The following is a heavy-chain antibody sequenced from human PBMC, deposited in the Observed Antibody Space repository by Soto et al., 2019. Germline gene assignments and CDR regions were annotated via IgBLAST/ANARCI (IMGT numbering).Heavy chain of an antibody. CDR1: GFTFSSYA. CDR2: ISGSGGST. Sequence: PGGSLRLSCAASGFTFSSYAMSWVRQAPGRGLEWVSAISGSGGSTYYADSVKGRFTISRDNSKNTLYLQMNSLRAEDTAVYYCAKDEASGQLVPSYGMDVWGQGTTVTVSS. D-gene: IGHD6-13*01. J-gene: IGHJ6*02. CDR3: AKDEASGQLVPSYGMDV. V-gene: IGHV3-23*01.